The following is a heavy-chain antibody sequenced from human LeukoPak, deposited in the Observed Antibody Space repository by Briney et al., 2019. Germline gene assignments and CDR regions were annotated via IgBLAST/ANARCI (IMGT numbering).Heavy chain of an antibody. J-gene: IGHJ3*02. V-gene: IGHV4-31*03. CDR2: IYYSGST. D-gene: IGHD3-10*01. CDR3: ARNPLWFGEWENAFDI. Sequence: SQTLSLTCTVSGGSISSGGYYWSWIRQHPGTGLEWIGYIYYSGSTYYNPSLKSRVTISVDTSKNQFSLKLSSVTAADTAVYYCARNPLWFGEWENAFDIWGQGTMVTVSS. CDR1: GGSISSGGYY.